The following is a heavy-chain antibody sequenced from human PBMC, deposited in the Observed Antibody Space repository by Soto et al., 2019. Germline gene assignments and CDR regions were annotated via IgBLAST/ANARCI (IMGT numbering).Heavy chain of an antibody. CDR3: VGALTYEVPYYYYGMDV. Sequence: EALRHSGAASGFSCSTYLMSWVRQAPGKGLEWVANIKQGGNEKFYVDSVKGRFTISRDNDKKSLYLQMDSLRVEDTAVYYCVGALTYEVPYYYYGMDVWGQGTTVTVSS. D-gene: IGHD3-16*01. V-gene: IGHV3-7*01. CDR2: IKQGGNEK. J-gene: IGHJ6*02. CDR1: GFSCSTYL.